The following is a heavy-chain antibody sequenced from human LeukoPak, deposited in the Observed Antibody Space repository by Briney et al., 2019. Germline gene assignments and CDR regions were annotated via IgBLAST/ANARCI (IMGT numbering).Heavy chain of an antibody. D-gene: IGHD4-17*01. CDR1: GYTFASYD. Sequence: GASVKVSCKASGYTFASYDINWVRQATGQGLEWMGWMNPNSGNTGYAQKFQGRVTMTRNTSISTAYMELSSLRSEDTAMYYCARVAYGDYGRDHWGQGTLVTVSS. CDR3: ARVAYGDYGRDH. V-gene: IGHV1-8*01. CDR2: MNPNSGNT. J-gene: IGHJ4*02.